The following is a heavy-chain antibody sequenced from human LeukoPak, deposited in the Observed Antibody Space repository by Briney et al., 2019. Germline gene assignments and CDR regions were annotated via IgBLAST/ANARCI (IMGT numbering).Heavy chain of an antibody. CDR1: GGSISDYY. CDR3: ARADLDY. D-gene: IGHD3-3*01. J-gene: IGHJ4*02. Sequence: LSLTCTVSGGSISDYYWNWVRQAPGRGLEWIAYISSGSNKIHYADSVKGRLTISRDNAKNSVNLQMNSLSVEDTAVYYCARADLDYWGQGTLVTVSS. CDR2: ISSGSNKI. V-gene: IGHV3-11*06.